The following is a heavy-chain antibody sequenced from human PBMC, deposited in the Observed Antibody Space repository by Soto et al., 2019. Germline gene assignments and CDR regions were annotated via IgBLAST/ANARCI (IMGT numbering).Heavy chain of an antibody. V-gene: IGHV4-39*01. J-gene: IGHJ4*02. CDR2: IYYSGST. CDR1: GGSISSSSYY. CDR3: AXXXXDPSFDN. Sequence: QLQLQESGPGLVKPSETLSLTCTVSGGSISSSSYYWGWVRQPPGKGLEWIGSIYYSGSTNYNPSLNRXXTXSXXTSKNQFSLKLSSVTAADTAVYXXAXXXXDPSFDNWGQGTLVTVSS.